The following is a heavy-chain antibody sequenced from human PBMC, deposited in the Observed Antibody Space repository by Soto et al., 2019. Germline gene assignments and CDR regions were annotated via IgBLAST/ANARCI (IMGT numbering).Heavy chain of an antibody. CDR3: VRTSLVVAAATREDY. Sequence: GGSLSLSCAASGFTFSSYWMHWVRQAPGKGLVWVSRINSDGSSTSYAGSVKGRFTISRDNAKNTLYLQMNSLRAGDTAVYYCVRTSLVVAAATREDYWGQGTLVTVSS. CDR1: GFTFSSYW. V-gene: IGHV3-74*01. CDR2: INSDGSST. J-gene: IGHJ4*02. D-gene: IGHD2-15*01.